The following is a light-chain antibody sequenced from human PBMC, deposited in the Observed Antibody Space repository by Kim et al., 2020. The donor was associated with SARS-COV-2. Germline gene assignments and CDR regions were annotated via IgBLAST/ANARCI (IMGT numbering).Light chain of an antibody. Sequence: SYEVTQPPSVSVAPGETARISCGGNNIGGKSVHWYQQKPGQAPVLVIYYDTDRPSGIPERFSGSNSGNTATLTISRVEAGDEADYYCLVWDSSSDHWVFGGGTQLTVL. CDR3: LVWDSSSDHWV. CDR2: YDT. CDR1: NIGGKS. V-gene: IGLV3-21*04. J-gene: IGLJ3*02.